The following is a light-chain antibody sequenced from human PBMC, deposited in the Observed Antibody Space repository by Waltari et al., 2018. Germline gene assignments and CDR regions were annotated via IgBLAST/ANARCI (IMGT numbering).Light chain of an antibody. J-gene: IGKJ3*01. CDR1: QSISSY. Sequence: DIQMTQSPSSLSASVGDRVTITCRASQSISSYLNWYQQKPGKAHKLLFYAASSLQSGVPSRFSGSGSGTDFTLTISSLQPEDFATYYCQQSYSTPRTFGPGTKVDIK. CDR2: AAS. V-gene: IGKV1-39*01. CDR3: QQSYSTPRT.